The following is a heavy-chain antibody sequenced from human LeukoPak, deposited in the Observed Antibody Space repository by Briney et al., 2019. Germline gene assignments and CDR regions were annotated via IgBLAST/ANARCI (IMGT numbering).Heavy chain of an antibody. CDR2: IYYSGST. Sequence: SETLSLTCTVSGGSISSSPYYWGWIRQPPGKGLEWIGDIYYSGSTYYNPSLKTRVTISVDTSKNQFSLKLTSVTAADTAVYYCARHASVDGNWPRPLDYWGQGSLVTVSS. V-gene: IGHV4-39*01. J-gene: IGHJ4*02. D-gene: IGHD6-19*01. CDR3: ARHASVDGNWPRPLDY. CDR1: GGSISSSPYY.